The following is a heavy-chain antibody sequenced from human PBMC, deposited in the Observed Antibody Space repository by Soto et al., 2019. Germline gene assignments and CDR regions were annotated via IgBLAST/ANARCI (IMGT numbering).Heavy chain of an antibody. CDR3: AKVPFRSEKWLYFDY. J-gene: IGHJ4*02. V-gene: IGHV3-23*01. CDR1: GFTFSSYA. CDR2: ISGSGGST. Sequence: GGSLRLSCAASGFTFSSYAMSWVRQAPGKGLEWVSAISGSGGSTYHADSVKGRFTISRDNSKNTLYLQMNSLRAEDTAVYYCAKVPFRSEKWLYFDYWGQGTLVTVSS. D-gene: IGHD5-12*01.